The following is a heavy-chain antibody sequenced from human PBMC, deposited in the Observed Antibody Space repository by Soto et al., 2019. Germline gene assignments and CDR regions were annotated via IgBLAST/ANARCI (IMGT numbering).Heavy chain of an antibody. V-gene: IGHV3-23*01. CDR2: IIGSGGST. D-gene: IGHD3-22*01. CDR1: GFTFSSYA. CDR3: AKDRNYYDSSGYDY. Sequence: GGSLRLSCAASGFTFSSYAMSWVRQAPGKGLEWVSTIIGSGGSTYYADSVKGRFSVSRDNSKNTLYLQMNSLRAEDTAVYYCAKDRNYYDSSGYDYWGQGTLVTVSS. J-gene: IGHJ4*02.